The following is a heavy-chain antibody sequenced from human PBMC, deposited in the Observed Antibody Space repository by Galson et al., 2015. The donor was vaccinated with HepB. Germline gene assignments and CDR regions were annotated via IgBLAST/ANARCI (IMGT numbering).Heavy chain of an antibody. CDR1: GYTFTSYY. CDR3: ARASLYCSGGSCYSLNAFDI. CDR2: INPSGGST. D-gene: IGHD2-15*01. V-gene: IGHV1-46*03. J-gene: IGHJ3*02. Sequence: SVTVSCKASGYTFTSYYMHWVRQAPGQGLEWMGIINPSGGSTSYAQKFQGRVTMTRDTSTSTVYMELSSLRSEDTAVYYCARASLYCSGGSCYSLNAFDIWGQGTMVTVSS.